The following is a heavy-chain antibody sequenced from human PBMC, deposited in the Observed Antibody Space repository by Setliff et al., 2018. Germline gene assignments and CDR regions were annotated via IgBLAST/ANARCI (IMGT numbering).Heavy chain of an antibody. J-gene: IGHJ3*02. CDR1: GGSISTSSY. Sequence: SETLSLTCTVSGGSISTSSYWGWIRQPPGKGLEWIDSIYYSGTTYYNPSLKSRVTISVDTSKNQFSLKLSSVTAADTAAYYCARRGYYYGWGDSNAFDIWGQGTMVTVS. D-gene: IGHD3-10*01. V-gene: IGHV4-39*01. CDR3: ARRGYYYGWGDSNAFDI. CDR2: IYYSGTT.